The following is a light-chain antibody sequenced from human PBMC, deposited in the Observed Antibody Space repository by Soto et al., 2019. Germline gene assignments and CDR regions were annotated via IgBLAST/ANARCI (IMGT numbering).Light chain of an antibody. Sequence: EIVMTQSPDTLSVSPGERATLSCRASQNVGRNVAWYQQRPGQAPRLLIHGTSTRAADIPARFSGSVSGTEFTLTISSLQAEDVAVYYCQQYFTSPWTFGQGTKVEI. CDR3: QQYFTSPWT. CDR2: GTS. J-gene: IGKJ1*01. CDR1: QNVGRN. V-gene: IGKV3-15*01.